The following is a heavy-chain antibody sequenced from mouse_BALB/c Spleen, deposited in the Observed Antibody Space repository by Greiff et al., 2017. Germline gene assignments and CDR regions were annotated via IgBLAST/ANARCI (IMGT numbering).Heavy chain of an antibody. V-gene: IGHV2-2*02. Sequence: VKLMESGPGLVQPSQSLSITCTVSGFSLTSYGVHWVRQSPGKGLEWLGVIWSGGSTDYNAAFISRLSISKDNSKSQVFFKMNSLQANDTAIYYCARSFYDYDGKAWFAYWGQGTLVTVSA. CDR1: GFSLTSYG. CDR2: IWSGGST. D-gene: IGHD2-4*01. CDR3: ARSFYDYDGKAWFAY. J-gene: IGHJ3*01.